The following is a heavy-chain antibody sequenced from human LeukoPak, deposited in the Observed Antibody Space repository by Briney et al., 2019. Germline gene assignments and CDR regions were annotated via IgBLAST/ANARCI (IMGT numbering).Heavy chain of an antibody. Sequence: GGSLRLSCAASGFTFSSYAINWVRQAPGKGLEWVSVIYSGGSTYSADSVRGRFTISRDNSKNTVSLQMKSLRAEDTAVYYCARGVVGTAPYWYFDLWGRGTRLIVSS. CDR2: IYSGGST. J-gene: IGHJ2*01. D-gene: IGHD1-7*01. CDR3: ARGVVGTAPYWYFDL. CDR1: GFTFSSYA. V-gene: IGHV3-53*01.